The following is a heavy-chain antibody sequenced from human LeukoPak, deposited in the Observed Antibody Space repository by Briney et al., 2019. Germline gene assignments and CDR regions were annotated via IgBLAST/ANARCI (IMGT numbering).Heavy chain of an antibody. CDR3: ARGGGFCGGDCYGIDY. V-gene: IGHV3-30-3*01. D-gene: IGHD2-21*01. Sequence: GRSLRLSCAASGFTFSSYVMYWVRQAPGKGLEWVAVISYDGSNKYYADSVKGRFTISRDNSKNTLYLQMNSLRAEDTAVYYCARGGGFCGGDCYGIDYWGQGTLVTVSS. CDR2: ISYDGSNK. J-gene: IGHJ4*02. CDR1: GFTFSSYV.